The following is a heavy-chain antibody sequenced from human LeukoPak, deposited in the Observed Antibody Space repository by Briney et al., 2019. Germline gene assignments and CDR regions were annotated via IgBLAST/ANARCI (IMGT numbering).Heavy chain of an antibody. J-gene: IGHJ3*02. CDR2: IYYSGST. V-gene: IGHV4-30-4*01. CDR3: AREGGYDSSGEDAFDI. Sequence: SQTLSLTCTVSGGSISSGDYYWSWIRQPPGKGLEWIGYIYYSGSTYYNPSLKSRVTISVDTSKNQFSLKLSSVTAADTAVYYCAREGGYDSSGEDAFDIWGQGTMVTVSS. D-gene: IGHD3-22*01. CDR1: GGSISSGDYY.